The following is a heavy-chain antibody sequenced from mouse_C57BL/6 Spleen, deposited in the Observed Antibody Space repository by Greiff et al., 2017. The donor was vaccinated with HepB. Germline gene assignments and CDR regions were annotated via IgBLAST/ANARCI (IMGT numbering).Heavy chain of an antibody. CDR1: GFTFSSYA. J-gene: IGHJ4*01. CDR2: ISDGGSYT. V-gene: IGHV5-4*01. D-gene: IGHD3-3*01. Sequence: EVQGVESGGGLVKPGGSLKLSCAASGFTFSSYAMSWVRQTPEKRLEWVATISDGGSYTYYPDNVKGRFTISRDNAKNNLYLQMSHLKSEDTAMYYCAREGPGYAMDYWGQGTSVTVSS. CDR3: AREGPGYAMDY.